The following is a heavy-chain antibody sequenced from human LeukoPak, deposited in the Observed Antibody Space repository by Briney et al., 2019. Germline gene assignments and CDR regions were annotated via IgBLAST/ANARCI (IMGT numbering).Heavy chain of an antibody. D-gene: IGHD6-13*01. CDR1: GFTFNNYW. J-gene: IGHJ4*02. CDR2: IKQDGSVI. V-gene: IGHV3-7*05. CDR3: ARIGYSSSCFDY. Sequence: PGGSLRLSCGASGFTFNNYWMSWVRQAPGKGLEWVANIKQDGSVIYYMDSVKGRFTISRDNAKNALHLQMNSLRGEDTAVYYCARIGYSSSCFDYWGQGTLVTVSS.